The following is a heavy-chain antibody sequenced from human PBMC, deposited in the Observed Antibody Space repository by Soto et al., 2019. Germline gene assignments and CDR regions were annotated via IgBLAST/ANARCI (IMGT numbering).Heavy chain of an antibody. CDR3: ARVDYYDSSGYPGY. CDR1: GFPFSDYY. J-gene: IGHJ4*02. D-gene: IGHD3-22*01. V-gene: IGHV3-11*06. CDR2: ISSSSSYT. Sequence: GGSLRLSCAASGFPFSDYYMSWIRQAPGKGLEWVSYISSSSSYTNYADSVKGRFTISRDNAKNSLYLQMNSLRAEDTAVYYCARVDYYDSSGYPGYWGQGTLVTVSS.